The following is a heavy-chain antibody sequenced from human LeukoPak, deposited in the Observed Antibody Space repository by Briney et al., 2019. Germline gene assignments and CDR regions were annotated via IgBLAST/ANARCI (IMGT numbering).Heavy chain of an antibody. CDR1: GGSVSSGTYY. J-gene: IGHJ4*02. V-gene: IGHV4-61*01. D-gene: IGHD6-13*01. CDR2: ISYSGST. CDR3: ARHTYSSSRC. Sequence: SETLSLTCTVSGGSVSSGTYYWSWIRQPPGKGLEWIGYISYSGSTNNNPSLKSRVTISVDTSKNQFSLKLSSVTAADTAVYYCARHTYSSSRCWGQGTLVTVSS.